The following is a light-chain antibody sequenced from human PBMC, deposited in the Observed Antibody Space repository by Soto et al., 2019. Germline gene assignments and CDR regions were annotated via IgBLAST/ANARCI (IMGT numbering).Light chain of an antibody. Sequence: EIVMTQSPATPSVSPGERSTLSCMASQSVSSNLAWYQQRPGQAPRLLIYASYSRATGITDRFSGSGSGTDFTLTISRLEPEDFAVYYCQQYGTSPRTVGQVTKVDIK. J-gene: IGKJ1*01. CDR3: QQYGTSPRT. CDR2: ASY. V-gene: IGKV3-20*01. CDR1: QSVSSN.